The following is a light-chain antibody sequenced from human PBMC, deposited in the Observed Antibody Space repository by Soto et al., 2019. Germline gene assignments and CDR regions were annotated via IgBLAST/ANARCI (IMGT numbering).Light chain of an antibody. V-gene: IGLV3-21*04. Sequence: SYELAQPPSVSVAPGKTATISCGGKYIGTKSVHWYQQKPGQAPIPVISYDKDRPSGIPERFSGSNSGNTATLTIRRVEAGDEADYYCQVWANDGDLYVVFGGGTKVTVL. CDR2: YDK. J-gene: IGLJ2*01. CDR1: YIGTKS. CDR3: QVWANDGDLYVV.